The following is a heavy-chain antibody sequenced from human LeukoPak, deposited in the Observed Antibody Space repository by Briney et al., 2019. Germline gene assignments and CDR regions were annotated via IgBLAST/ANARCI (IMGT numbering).Heavy chain of an antibody. CDR2: IIPIFGTV. J-gene: IGHJ3*02. CDR3: ARDSSGLGSSTSFDAFDI. CDR1: GGTFSSYA. V-gene: IGHV1-69*06. D-gene: IGHD2-2*01. Sequence: ASVKVSCKASGGTFSSYAISWVRQAPGQGLEWMGGIIPIFGTVNYAQKFQGGVTITADKSTNTAYMELSSLRSEDTAVYYCARDSSGLGSSTSFDAFDIWGQGTMVTVSS.